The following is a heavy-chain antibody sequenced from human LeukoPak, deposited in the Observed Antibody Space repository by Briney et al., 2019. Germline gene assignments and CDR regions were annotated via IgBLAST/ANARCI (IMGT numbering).Heavy chain of an antibody. V-gene: IGHV1-18*01. J-gene: IGHJ3*02. D-gene: IGHD6-13*01. CDR2: ISAYNGNT. CDR3: TRDMDSSSWYGDAFDI. CDR1: GYTFTSYG. Sequence: ASVKVSCKASGYTFTSYGISWVRQAPGQGLEWMGWISAYNGNTNYAQKLQGRVTMTTDTSTSTAYMELRSLRSDDTAVYYCTRDMDSSSWYGDAFDIWGHGTMVTVSS.